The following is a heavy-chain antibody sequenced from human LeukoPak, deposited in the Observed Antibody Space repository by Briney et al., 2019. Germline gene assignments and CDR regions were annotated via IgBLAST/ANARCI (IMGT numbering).Heavy chain of an antibody. CDR1: GYTFTSYG. CDR3: ARTYSSSSIGYYYYMDV. CDR2: ISAYNGNT. J-gene: IGHJ6*03. Sequence: ASVKVSCKASGYTFTSYGISWVRQAPGQGLEWMGWISAYNGNTNYAQKLQGRVTMTTDTSTSTAYMELRSLRSDDTAVYYCARTYSSSSIGYYYYMDVRGKGTTVTVSS. D-gene: IGHD6-13*01. V-gene: IGHV1-18*01.